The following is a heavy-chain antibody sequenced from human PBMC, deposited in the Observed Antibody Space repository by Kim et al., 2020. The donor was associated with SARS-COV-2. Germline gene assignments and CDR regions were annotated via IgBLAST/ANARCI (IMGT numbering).Heavy chain of an antibody. CDR1: GLTVSSSY. J-gene: IGHJ6*02. CDR2: IYSGGDT. D-gene: IGHD3-10*01. CDR3: VRENLSRSFYQGLDV. Sequence: GGSLRLSCAASGLTVSSSYMRWVRQAPGKGLEWISVIYSGGDTYYADSVKGRFTISRDNSRNTAYLQVNSLRAEDTAVYYCVRENLSRSFYQGLDVWGQGTMVIVSS. V-gene: IGHV3-66*01.